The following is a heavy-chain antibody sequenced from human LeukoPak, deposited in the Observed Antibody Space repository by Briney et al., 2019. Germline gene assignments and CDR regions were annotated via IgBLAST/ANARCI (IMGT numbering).Heavy chain of an antibody. D-gene: IGHD3-9*01. Sequence: PSETLSLTCTVSGGSVSSGGYYWIWIRQHPGKGLEWIGYIYYSDSYYNPSLKSRVTISVDTSKNQFSLNLNSVTAADTAVYYCARGVLTGYYGDFDYWGQGTLVTVSS. CDR3: ARGVLTGYYGDFDY. CDR1: GGSVSSGGYY. CDR2: IYYSDS. V-gene: IGHV4-31*03. J-gene: IGHJ4*02.